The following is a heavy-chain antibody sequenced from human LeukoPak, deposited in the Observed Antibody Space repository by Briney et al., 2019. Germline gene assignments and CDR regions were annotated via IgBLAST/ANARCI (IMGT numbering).Heavy chain of an antibody. CDR3: ARGIAVAGYYYYMDV. CDR2: ISSSSSYI. D-gene: IGHD6-19*01. V-gene: IGHV3-21*01. Sequence: PGGSLRLSCAASGFTFSSYSMNWVRQAPGKGLEWVSSISSSSSYIYYADSVKGRVTISRDNAKNSLYLQMNSLRAEDTAVYYCARGIAVAGYYYYMDVWGKGTTVTVSS. J-gene: IGHJ6*03. CDR1: GFTFSSYS.